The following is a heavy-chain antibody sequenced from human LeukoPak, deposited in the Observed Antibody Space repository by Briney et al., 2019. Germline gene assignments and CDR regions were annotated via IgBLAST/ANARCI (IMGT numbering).Heavy chain of an antibody. D-gene: IGHD2-2*01. V-gene: IGHV3-53*01. CDR3: ARDISQLLEGNWFDP. Sequence: GGSLRLSCTVSGFTVSSNSMSWVRQAPGKGLEWVSFIYSDNTHYSDSVKGRFTISRDNSKNTLYLQMNSLRAEDTAVYYCARDISQLLEGNWFDPWGQGTLVTVSS. CDR2: IYSDNT. CDR1: GFTVSSNS. J-gene: IGHJ5*02.